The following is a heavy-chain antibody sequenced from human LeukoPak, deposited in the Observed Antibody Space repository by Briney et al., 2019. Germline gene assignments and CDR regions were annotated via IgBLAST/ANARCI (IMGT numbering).Heavy chain of an antibody. CDR1: GYTFTSYY. Sequence: ASVKVSCKASGYTFTSYYMHWVRQAPGQGLEWMGIINPSGGSTSYAQKFQGRVTMTTDTSTGTAYMELRSQRSDDTAVYYCASAAIDRWELLTHAFDIWGQGTMVTVSS. V-gene: IGHV1-46*01. J-gene: IGHJ3*02. CDR2: INPSGGST. CDR3: ASAAIDRWELLTHAFDI. D-gene: IGHD1-26*01.